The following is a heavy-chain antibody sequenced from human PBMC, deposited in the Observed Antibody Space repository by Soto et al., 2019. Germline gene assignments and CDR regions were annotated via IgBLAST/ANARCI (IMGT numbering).Heavy chain of an antibody. D-gene: IGHD6-13*01. V-gene: IGHV4-39*01. CDR3: ASQGYSSSWYYFDY. J-gene: IGHJ4*02. CDR2: IYYSGST. CDR1: GGSISSSSYY. Sequence: NPSETLSLTCTVSGGSISSSSYYWGWIRQPPGKGLEWIGSIYYSGSTYYNPSLKSRVTISVDTSKNQFSLKLSSVTAADTAVYYCASQGYSSSWYYFDYWGQGTLVTVSS.